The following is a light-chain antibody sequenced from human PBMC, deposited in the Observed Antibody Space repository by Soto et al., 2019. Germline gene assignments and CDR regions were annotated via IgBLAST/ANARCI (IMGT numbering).Light chain of an antibody. CDR3: CSYAATLYV. CDR2: DVS. CDR1: SSDVGGYNY. V-gene: IGLV2-11*01. Sequence: QSVLTQPRSVSGSPGQSVTISCTGTSSDVGGYNYASWYQQHPGKAPKLMIYDVSKRPSGVPDRFSGSKSGNTASLTISGLQAEDEADYYCCSYAATLYVFGTGTKVTVL. J-gene: IGLJ1*01.